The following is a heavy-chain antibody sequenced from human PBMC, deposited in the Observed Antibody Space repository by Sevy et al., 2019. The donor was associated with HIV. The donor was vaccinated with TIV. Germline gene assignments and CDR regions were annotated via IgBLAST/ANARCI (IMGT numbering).Heavy chain of an antibody. CDR1: GFTLSDYY. CDR2: ISGSDDSGGDDTI. J-gene: IGHJ6*02. V-gene: IGHV3-11*01. D-gene: IGHD3-16*01. Sequence: GGSLRLSCTASGFTLSDYYMSWIRQAPGKGQQWISYISGSDDSGGDDTIYYADSVKGRFTISRDNAKNSLYLQMSSLRADDTAVYYCARDHVKDGKGGDYYYHAMDVRGRGPRSPSP. CDR3: ARDHVKDGKGGDYYYHAMDV.